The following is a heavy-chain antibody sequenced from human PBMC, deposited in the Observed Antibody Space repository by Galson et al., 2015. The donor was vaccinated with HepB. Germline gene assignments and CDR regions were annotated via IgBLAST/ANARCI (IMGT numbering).Heavy chain of an antibody. CDR1: GFTFRTYS. V-gene: IGHV3-21*04. Sequence: SLRLSCAASGFTFRTYSMNWVRQAPGKGLEWVSSISSSSSYIYYADSLKGRFTISRDNAKNSLYLQTNSLRAEDTAVYYCARDHSYPKPYYYGMDVWGQGTTVTVSS. J-gene: IGHJ6*02. D-gene: IGHD2-21*01. CDR2: ISSSSSYI. CDR3: ARDHSYPKPYYYGMDV.